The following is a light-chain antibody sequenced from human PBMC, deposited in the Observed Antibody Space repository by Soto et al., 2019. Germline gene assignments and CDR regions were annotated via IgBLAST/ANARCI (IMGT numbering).Light chain of an antibody. CDR2: GAS. Sequence: DIQMTQSPSSLSSSVGDRVTITCRASQGITYYLAWFQQKPGKAPKSLIYGASSLQSGVPSSFNGSGFGTDFRLAISSLLPEDIATYYCHQYDSYPRTFGPGTKVEIK. CDR1: QGITYY. J-gene: IGKJ3*01. CDR3: HQYDSYPRT. V-gene: IGKV1-16*01.